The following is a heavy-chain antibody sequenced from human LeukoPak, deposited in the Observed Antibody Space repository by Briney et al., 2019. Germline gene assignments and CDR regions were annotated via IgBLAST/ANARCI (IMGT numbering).Heavy chain of an antibody. Sequence: PGGSLRLSCAASGFTFNNYAMHWVRQAPGKGLEWVAVISYDGSNKYYADSMKGRFTISRDNSNNTLYLQMNSLRAEDAAVYYCASDYYDSGSYGGKSDFWGQGTLVTVSS. CDR2: ISYDGSNK. J-gene: IGHJ4*02. CDR3: ASDYYDSGSYGGKSDF. CDR1: GFTFNNYA. D-gene: IGHD3-10*01. V-gene: IGHV3-30-3*01.